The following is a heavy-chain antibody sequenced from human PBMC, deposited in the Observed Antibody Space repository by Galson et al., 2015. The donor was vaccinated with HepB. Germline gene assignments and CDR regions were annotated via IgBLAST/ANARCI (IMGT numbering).Heavy chain of an antibody. Sequence: SLRLSCAASGFTFSTYGMYWVRQAPGEGLEWVSIIWFDGSNEDYADSVKGRFTISRDNAKNTLYLEINSVRAEDTAVYYCARRGTSSGYYYADYWGQGTLVTVSS. CDR3: ARRGTSSGYYYADY. J-gene: IGHJ4*02. V-gene: IGHV3-33*01. CDR1: GFTFSTYG. CDR2: IWFDGSNE. D-gene: IGHD3-22*01.